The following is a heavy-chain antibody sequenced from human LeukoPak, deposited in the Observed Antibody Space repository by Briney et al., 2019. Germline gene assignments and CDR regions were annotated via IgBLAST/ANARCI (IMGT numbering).Heavy chain of an antibody. Sequence: PGGSLRLSCAASGFTFSDYYMSWIRQAPGKGLEWVSYISSSGSTIYYADSVKGRFTISRDNAKNSLYLQMNSLRAEDTAVYYCARDPPTTDYYDSSGYSDFDYWGQGTLVTVSS. CDR1: GFTFSDYY. V-gene: IGHV3-11*04. D-gene: IGHD3-22*01. CDR2: ISSSGSTI. CDR3: ARDPPTTDYYDSSGYSDFDY. J-gene: IGHJ4*02.